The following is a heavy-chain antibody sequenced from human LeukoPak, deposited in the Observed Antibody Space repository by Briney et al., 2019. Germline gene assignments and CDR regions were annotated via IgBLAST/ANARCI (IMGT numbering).Heavy chain of an antibody. CDR3: ARQDYGADIIDY. Sequence: PSETLSLTCTVSGGSISSSSYYWGWIRQPPGKGLEWIGSIYYSGSTYYNPSLKSRVTISVDMSKNQFSLKLSSVTAADTAVYYCARQDYGADIIDYWGQGTLVTVSS. CDR1: GGSISSSSYY. V-gene: IGHV4-39*01. D-gene: IGHD4-17*01. J-gene: IGHJ4*02. CDR2: IYYSGST.